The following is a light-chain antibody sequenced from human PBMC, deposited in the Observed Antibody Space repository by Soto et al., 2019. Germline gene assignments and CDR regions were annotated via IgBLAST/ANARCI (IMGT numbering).Light chain of an antibody. CDR3: SSYTSSSTYV. J-gene: IGLJ1*01. CDR2: HVT. V-gene: IGLV2-14*03. Sequence: QSVLTQPASVSGSPGQSIAISYTGTSNDVGAYNYVSWYQRHPGKAPKLIIYHVTNRPSGVSDRFSGSKSGNTASLTISGLQADDEADYYCSSYTSSSTYVFGTGTKVTVL. CDR1: SNDVGAYNY.